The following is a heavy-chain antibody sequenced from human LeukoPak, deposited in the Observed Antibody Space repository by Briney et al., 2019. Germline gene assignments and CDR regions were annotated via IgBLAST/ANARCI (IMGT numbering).Heavy chain of an antibody. Sequence: ASVKVSCKASGYTFSVNYIHWVRQAPGQGLEWMAWINPDSGVSNSAQRFQGRVTLTRDTSISTAYMEVSGLTSDDTAVYYCTRGMSTSWFDFWGQGTLVTVSS. CDR2: INPDSGVS. CDR3: TRGMSTSWFDF. CDR1: GYTFSVNY. D-gene: IGHD6-19*01. V-gene: IGHV1-2*02. J-gene: IGHJ4*02.